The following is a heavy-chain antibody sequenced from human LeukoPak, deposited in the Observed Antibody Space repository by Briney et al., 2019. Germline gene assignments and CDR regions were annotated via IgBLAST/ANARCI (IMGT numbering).Heavy chain of an antibody. CDR3: ARKKAAAGVFDY. J-gene: IGHJ4*02. Sequence: GGSLRLSCAASEFTFSGYSMNWIRQAPGKGLEWISHISSSGSAIYYADTVKGRFTISRDNAKNSLYLQLNSLRAEDTAVYYCARKKAAAGVFDYWGQGILVTVSS. V-gene: IGHV3-11*01. CDR2: ISSSGSAI. D-gene: IGHD6-13*01. CDR1: EFTFSGYS.